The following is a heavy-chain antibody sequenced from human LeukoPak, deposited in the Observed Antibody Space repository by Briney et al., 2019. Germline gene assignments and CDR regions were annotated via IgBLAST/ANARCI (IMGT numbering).Heavy chain of an antibody. Sequence: PGGSLRLSCAASGFTFSSYAMSWVRQAPGKGLEWVSAISGSGGGTYYADSVKGRFTISRDNSKNTLYLQMNSLRAEDTAVYYCATSTAYDILTGYLLYFQHWGQGTLVTVSS. CDR1: GFTFSSYA. CDR3: ATSTAYDILTGYLLYFQH. D-gene: IGHD3-9*01. CDR2: ISGSGGGT. J-gene: IGHJ1*01. V-gene: IGHV3-23*01.